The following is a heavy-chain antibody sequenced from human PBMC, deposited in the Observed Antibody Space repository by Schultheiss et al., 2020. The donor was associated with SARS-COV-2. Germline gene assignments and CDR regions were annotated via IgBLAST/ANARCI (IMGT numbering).Heavy chain of an antibody. CDR2: ISPNSGNT. V-gene: IGHV1-8*02. CDR3: VRGLGYCSSVSCSTDDY. D-gene: IGHD2-2*02. CDR1: GYVFMNFG. J-gene: IGHJ4*02. Sequence: ASVKVSCKASGYVFMNFGITWVRLAPGQGLEWMGWISPNSGNTGYAQKFQGRVTMTRDTSISTAYMEVSSLRSEDTAVYYCVRGLGYCSSVSCSTDDYWGQGTLVTVSS.